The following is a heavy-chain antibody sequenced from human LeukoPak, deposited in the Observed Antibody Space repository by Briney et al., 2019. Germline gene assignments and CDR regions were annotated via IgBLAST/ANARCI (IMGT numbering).Heavy chain of an antibody. D-gene: IGHD5-18*01. CDR1: GGSFSGYY. CDR2: INHSGST. J-gene: IGHJ4*02. CDR3: ARIGYSYGPPYDY. Sequence: SETLSLTCAVYGGSFSGYYWSWIRQPPGKGLEWTGEINHSGSTNYNPSLKSRVTISVDTSKNQFSLKLSSVTAADTAVYYCARIGYSYGPPYDYWGQGTLVTVSS. V-gene: IGHV4-34*01.